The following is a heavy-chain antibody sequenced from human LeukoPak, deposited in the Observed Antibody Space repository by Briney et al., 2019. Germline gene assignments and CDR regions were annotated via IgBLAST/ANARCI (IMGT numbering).Heavy chain of an antibody. Sequence: GGSLRLSCAAPGFTFSGYAVHWVRQAPGKGLEWVAVISYDGSNKYYADSVKGRFTISRDNSKNTLYLQMNSLRAEDTAVYYCARDYCTRCYYYYYGMDVWGQGTTVTVSS. CDR2: ISYDGSNK. CDR3: ARDYCTRCYYYYYGMDV. J-gene: IGHJ6*02. D-gene: IGHD2-2*01. CDR1: GFTFSGYA. V-gene: IGHV3-30-3*01.